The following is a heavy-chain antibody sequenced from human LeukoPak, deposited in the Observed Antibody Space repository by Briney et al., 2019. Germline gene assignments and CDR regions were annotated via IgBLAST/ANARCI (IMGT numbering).Heavy chain of an antibody. Sequence: GASVKVSCKASGYTFTGYYMHWVRQAPGQGLEWMGQINPNSGGTNYAQKFQGRVTMTRDTSISTAYMELSRLRSDDTAVYYCARGTGYSSSWYSYWGQGTLVTVSS. CDR2: INPNSGGT. V-gene: IGHV1-2*06. D-gene: IGHD6-13*01. CDR1: GYTFTGYY. J-gene: IGHJ4*02. CDR3: ARGTGYSSSWYSY.